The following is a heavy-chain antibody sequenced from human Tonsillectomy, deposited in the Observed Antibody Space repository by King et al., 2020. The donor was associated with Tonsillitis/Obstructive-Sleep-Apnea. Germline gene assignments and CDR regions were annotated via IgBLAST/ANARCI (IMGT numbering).Heavy chain of an antibody. J-gene: IGHJ6*03. Sequence: QLVQSGGGVVQLGRSLRLSCAASGFTFSSYAMHWVRQAPGKGLEWVAVISYDGSNKYYADSVKGRFTISRDNSKNTLYLQMNSLRAEDTAVYYCARDGTADYDFWSARDYYYYMDVWGKGTTVTVSS. V-gene: IGHV3-30*04. CDR3: ARDGTADYDFWSARDYYYYMDV. CDR2: ISYDGSNK. CDR1: GFTFSSYA. D-gene: IGHD3-3*01.